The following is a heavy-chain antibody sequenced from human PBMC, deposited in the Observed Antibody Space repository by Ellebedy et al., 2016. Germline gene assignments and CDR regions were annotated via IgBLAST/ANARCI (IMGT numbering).Heavy chain of an antibody. CDR3: AKDLLQGSSGWYGDY. D-gene: IGHD6-19*01. J-gene: IGHJ4*02. Sequence: GESLKISCTASGFTFSSYAMSWVRQAPGKGLEWVSGISSGTTGSTYYVDSVKGRFTISRDNSKNTLYLQMNSLRAEDTAVYYCAKDLLQGSSGWYGDYWGQGTLVTVSS. V-gene: IGHV3-23*01. CDR1: GFTFSSYA. CDR2: ISSGTTGST.